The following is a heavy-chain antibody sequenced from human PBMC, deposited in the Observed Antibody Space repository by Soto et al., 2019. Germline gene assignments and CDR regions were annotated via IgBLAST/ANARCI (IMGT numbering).Heavy chain of an antibody. V-gene: IGHV4-38-2*01. CDR3: ARVGPWVPYYFDCRPCPFPSWFVP. Sequence: SQTLSLTCAVSAYSISSGYYCGWLRQPPGKGLEWIGSIYDGGSTYYNPSLNSRVTLSIDMTNNHVSLILNSVTAADTAVYYCARVGPWVPYYFDCRPCPFPSWFVPPGQGIL. D-gene: IGHD3-22*01. J-gene: IGHJ5*02. CDR1: AYSISSGYY. CDR2: IYDGGST.